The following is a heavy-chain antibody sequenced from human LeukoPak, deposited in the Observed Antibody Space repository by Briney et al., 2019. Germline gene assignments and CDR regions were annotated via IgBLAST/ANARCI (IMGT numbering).Heavy chain of an antibody. CDR3: ARFYGGFANHWHFDL. Sequence: GVSLTLSCVASVFNVSNNYKLCVRHARGKGLECVPVMYGSGSRYYAASMNGRLTISRDNSKNTLYLQMNSLRGDDTAVYYCARFYGGFANHWHFDLWGGGNPVTAS. D-gene: IGHD4-23*01. CDR2: MYGSGSR. V-gene: IGHV3-53*01. CDR1: VFNVSNNY. J-gene: IGHJ2*01.